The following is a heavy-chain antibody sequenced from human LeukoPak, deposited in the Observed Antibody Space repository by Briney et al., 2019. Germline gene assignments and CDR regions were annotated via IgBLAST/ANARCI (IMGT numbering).Heavy chain of an antibody. D-gene: IGHD3-10*01. J-gene: IGHJ4*02. Sequence: GGSLRLSCAASGFTFSSYAMSWVRQAPGRGLEWVSAISGSGGSTYYADSVKGRFTISRDNSKNTLYLQMNSLRAEDTAVYYCAKDRWLWFGNSDYWGQGTLVTVSS. CDR2: ISGSGGST. CDR3: AKDRWLWFGNSDY. CDR1: GFTFSSYA. V-gene: IGHV3-23*01.